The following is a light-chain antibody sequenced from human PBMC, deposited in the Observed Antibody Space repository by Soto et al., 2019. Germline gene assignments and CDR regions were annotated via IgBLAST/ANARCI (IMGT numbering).Light chain of an antibody. CDR3: SSYTSSSTLVV. CDR2: EVS. Sequence: QSALTQPASVSGSPGQSITISCTGTRSDVGHYNYVSWYQQHPGKAPKLMIYEVSNRPSGVSNRFSGSKSGNTASLTISGLQAEDEADYYCSSYTSSSTLVVFGGGTKLTVL. V-gene: IGLV2-14*01. CDR1: RSDVGHYNY. J-gene: IGLJ2*01.